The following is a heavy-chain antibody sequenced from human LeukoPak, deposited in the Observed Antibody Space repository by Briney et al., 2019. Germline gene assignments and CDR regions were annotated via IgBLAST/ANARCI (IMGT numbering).Heavy chain of an antibody. CDR2: INPNSGGT. D-gene: IGHD3-22*01. V-gene: IGHV1-2*02. J-gene: IGHJ4*02. Sequence: ASVTVSCTASGYTFTGYYMHWVRQAPGQGLEWMGWINPNSGGTNYAQTFQGRVTMTRDTSISTAYMELSRLRSDDTAVYYCARVPPAYYYDSSGYLDYWCQGTLVTVSS. CDR1: GYTFTGYY. CDR3: ARVPPAYYYDSSGYLDY.